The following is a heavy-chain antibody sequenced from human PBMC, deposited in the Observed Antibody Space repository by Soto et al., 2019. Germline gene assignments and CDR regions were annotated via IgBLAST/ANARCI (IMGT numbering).Heavy chain of an antibody. V-gene: IGHV1-18*01. CDR2: ISAYNGNT. CDR3: ARVKYSPPSYLYYAMDA. Sequence: QVQLVQSGAEVKKPGASVKVSCKASGYTFTSYGISWVRQAPGQGLEWMGWISAYNGNTNYAQKLQGRVTMPTDTPTSTAYMELRSLRSDATAVSYCARVKYSPPSYLYYAMDAWGQGTTVTVSS. CDR1: GYTFTSYG. D-gene: IGHD5-18*01. J-gene: IGHJ6*02.